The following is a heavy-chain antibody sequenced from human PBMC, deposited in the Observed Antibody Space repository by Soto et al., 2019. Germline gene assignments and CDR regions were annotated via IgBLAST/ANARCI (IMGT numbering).Heavy chain of an antibody. CDR3: ARAPTTVTYYGMDV. Sequence: EVQLVETGGGLIQPGGSLRLSCAASGFTVSSNYMSWVRQAPGKGLEWVSVIYSGGSTYYADSVKGRFTISRDKSKNTLYLQMNSLRAEDTAVYYCARAPTTVTYYGMDVWGQGTTVTVSS. CDR2: IYSGGST. J-gene: IGHJ6*02. D-gene: IGHD4-4*01. V-gene: IGHV3-53*02. CDR1: GFTVSSNY.